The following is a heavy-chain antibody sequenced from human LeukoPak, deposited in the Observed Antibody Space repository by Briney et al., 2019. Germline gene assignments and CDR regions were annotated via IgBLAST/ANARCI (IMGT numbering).Heavy chain of an antibody. J-gene: IGHJ3*02. CDR1: GFTFSSYA. CDR2: ISYDGSNK. V-gene: IGHV3-30-3*01. CDR3: ARDRGYKAFDI. Sequence: GGSLRLSCAASGFTFSSYAMHWVRQAPGKGLEWVAVISYDGSNKYYADSVKGRFTISRDNAKNSLYLQMNSLRVDDTAVYYCARDRGYKAFDIWGQGTMVTVSS. D-gene: IGHD5-18*01.